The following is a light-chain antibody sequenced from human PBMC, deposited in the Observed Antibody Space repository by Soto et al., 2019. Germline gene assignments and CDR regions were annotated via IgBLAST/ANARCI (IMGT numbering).Light chain of an antibody. Sequence: QSALTQPPSVSGSPGQSVTISCTGTSSDVGDYDYVSWYLQHPGTAPKPLISDVSRPHSGVPDRFSGSNSGNTASLTISGLQVDDEGDYYCCSYAGTSTYVFGTGTKLTVL. CDR3: CSYAGTSTYV. V-gene: IGLV2-11*01. CDR1: SSDVGDYDY. CDR2: DVS. J-gene: IGLJ1*01.